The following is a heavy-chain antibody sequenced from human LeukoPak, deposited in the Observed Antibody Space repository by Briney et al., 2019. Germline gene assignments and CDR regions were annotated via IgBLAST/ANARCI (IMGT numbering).Heavy chain of an antibody. CDR2: IYTSRRT. D-gene: IGHD3-16*01. Sequence: SETRSLTCTVSGGSISSGSYYWSWIRQPAGKGLELIGRIYTSRRTNYNPSLNSRVTISVDTSKNQFSLKLSSVTAADTAVYYCAGGLGESDYWGQGTLVTVS. CDR3: AGGLGESDY. J-gene: IGHJ4*02. V-gene: IGHV4-61*02. CDR1: GGSISSGSYY.